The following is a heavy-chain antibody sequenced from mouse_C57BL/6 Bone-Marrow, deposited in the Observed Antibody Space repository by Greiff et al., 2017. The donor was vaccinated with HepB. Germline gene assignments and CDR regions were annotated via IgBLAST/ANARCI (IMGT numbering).Heavy chain of an antibody. CDR1: GYTFTSYW. Sequence: VQLQQPGAELVKPGASVKLSCKASGYTFTSYWMHWVKQRPGQGLEWIGMIHPNSGSTNYNEKFKSKATLTVDKSSSTAYMQLSSLTSEDSAVYYCSDLYYGSPGWYFDVWGTVTTVTVSS. V-gene: IGHV1-64*01. CDR3: SDLYYGSPGWYFDV. J-gene: IGHJ1*03. CDR2: IHPNSGST. D-gene: IGHD1-1*01.